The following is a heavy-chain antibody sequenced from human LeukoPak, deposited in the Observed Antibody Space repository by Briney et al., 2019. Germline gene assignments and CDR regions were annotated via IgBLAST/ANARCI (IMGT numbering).Heavy chain of an antibody. D-gene: IGHD3-3*01. CDR2: IRSKVYGGTP. CDR3: ARNDFWSGDYRSFDY. V-gene: IGHV3-49*03. J-gene: IGHJ4*02. CDR1: GFTFGDYA. Sequence: GGSLRLSCRTSGFTFGDYALSWFRQAPGKGLEWVGFIRSKVYGGTPEYAASVKGRVIISRDDSESIAYLQMISLRSEDTAVYYCARNDFWSGDYRSFDYWGQGTLVTVSS.